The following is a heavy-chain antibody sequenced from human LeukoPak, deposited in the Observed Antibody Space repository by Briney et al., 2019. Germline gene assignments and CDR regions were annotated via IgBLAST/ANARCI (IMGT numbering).Heavy chain of an antibody. D-gene: IGHD3-10*01. V-gene: IGHV4-59*12. J-gene: IGHJ4*02. Sequence: SETLSLTCTVSGGSISSYYWSWIRQPPGKGLEWIGYIYYSGSTNYNPSLKSRVTISVDTSKNQFSLKLSSVTAADTAVYYCARVSITMVRGVNSGFDYWGQGTLVTVSS. CDR2: IYYSGST. CDR3: ARVSITMVRGVNSGFDY. CDR1: GGSISSYY.